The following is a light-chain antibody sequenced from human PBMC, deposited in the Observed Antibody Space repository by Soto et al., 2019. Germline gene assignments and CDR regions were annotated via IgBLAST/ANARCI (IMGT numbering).Light chain of an antibody. CDR1: QSLLQSNGYNY. Sequence: DIVMTQSPFSLPVTPGEAASISCRSSQSLLQSNGYNYLVWYLQKPGQSPRLLIYLGSNRASGVPDRFSGSGSGTDFTLKISRVEAEDVGFYYCMQTLQAPLTFGQGTRLEIK. V-gene: IGKV2-28*01. J-gene: IGKJ5*01. CDR2: LGS. CDR3: MQTLQAPLT.